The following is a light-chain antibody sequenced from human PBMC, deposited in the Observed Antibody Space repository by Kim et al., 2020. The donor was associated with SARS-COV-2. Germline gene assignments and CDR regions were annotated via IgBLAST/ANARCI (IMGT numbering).Light chain of an antibody. CDR2: EVS. V-gene: IGLV2-8*01. CDR1: SSDIGGYNY. CDR3: SSYAGSNNFVV. J-gene: IGLJ2*01. Sequence: QSALTQPPSASGSPGQSVTLSCTGTSSDIGGYNYVSWYQQHPGKVPKLMIYEVSKRPSGVPDRFSGSKSDNTASLTVPGLQAEDEADYYCSSYAGSNNFVVFGGGTQLTVL.